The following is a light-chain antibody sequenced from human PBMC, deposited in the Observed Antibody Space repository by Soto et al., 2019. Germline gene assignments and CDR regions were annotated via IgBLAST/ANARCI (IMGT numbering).Light chain of an antibody. CDR1: SSNIGSNT. CDR2: SNN. CDR3: AAWDDSLNGVV. V-gene: IGLV1-44*01. J-gene: IGLJ2*01. Sequence: QSVLTKPPSASGTPGQRVTISCSGSSSNIGSNTVNWYQQLPGTAPKLLIYSNNQRPSGVPDRFSGSKSGTSASLAISGLQSEDEDDYYCAAWDDSLNGVVFGGGTKLTVL.